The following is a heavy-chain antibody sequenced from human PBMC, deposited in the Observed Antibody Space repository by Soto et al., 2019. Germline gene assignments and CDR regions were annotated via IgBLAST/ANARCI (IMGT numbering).Heavy chain of an antibody. V-gene: IGHV1-46*01. Sequence: ASVKVSCKASGYTFTSYYMHWVRQAPGQGLEWMGIINPSGGSTSYAQKFQGRVTITRDTSASTAYMELSSLRSEDTVVYYCARGGEPIDYWGQGTLVTVSS. CDR3: ARGGEPIDY. CDR2: INPSGGST. D-gene: IGHD2-21*01. CDR1: GYTFTSYY. J-gene: IGHJ4*02.